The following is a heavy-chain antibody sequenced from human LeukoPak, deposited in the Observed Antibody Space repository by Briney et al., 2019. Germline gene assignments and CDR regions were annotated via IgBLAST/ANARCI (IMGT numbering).Heavy chain of an antibody. CDR1: GYTFTSYG. CDR2: ISAYNANT. CDR3: ARDPCSDGSCYARD. J-gene: IGHJ4*02. V-gene: IGHV1-18*01. Sequence: ASVTVSCKASGYTFTSYGIIWVRQAPGQGLEWMGSISAYNANTHYAQKFQGRVTMTTDTSTTTAYMELRSLRSDDTAVYYCARDPCSDGSCYARDWGQGTLVTVSS. D-gene: IGHD2-15*01.